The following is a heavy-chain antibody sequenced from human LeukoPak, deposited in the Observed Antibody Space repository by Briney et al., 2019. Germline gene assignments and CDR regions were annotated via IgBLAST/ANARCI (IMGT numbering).Heavy chain of an antibody. CDR1: GGSISSSSYY. J-gene: IGHJ6*03. D-gene: IGHD1-14*01. Sequence: PSETLSLTCTVSGGSISSSSYYWGWIRQPPGKGLEWIGSIYYSGSTYYNPSLKSRVTISLDTSKNQSSLSLTSLTAADTAVYYCARDRKYYYHMDVWGKGTTVTVS. CDR2: IYYSGST. CDR3: ARDRKYYYHMDV. V-gene: IGHV4-39*07.